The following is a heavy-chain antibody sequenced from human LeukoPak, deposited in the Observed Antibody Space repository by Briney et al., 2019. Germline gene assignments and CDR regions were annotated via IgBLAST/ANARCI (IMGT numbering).Heavy chain of an antibody. CDR1: GGSISSSSYY. CDR2: IYYSGST. CDR3: ARARAPFDY. Sequence: SETLSLTCTVSGGSISSSSYYWGWIRQPPGKGLEWIGSIYYSGSTYYNPSLKSRVTISVDTSKDQFSLKLSSVTAADTAVYYCARARAPFDYWGQGTLVTVSS. J-gene: IGHJ4*02. V-gene: IGHV4-39*07. D-gene: IGHD3-10*01.